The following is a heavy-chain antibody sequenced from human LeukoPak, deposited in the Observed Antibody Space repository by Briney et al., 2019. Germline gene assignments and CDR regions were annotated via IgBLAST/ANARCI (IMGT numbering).Heavy chain of an antibody. CDR1: GYTFTSYY. Sequence: GASVKVSCKASGYTFTSYYMHWVRQAPGQGLEWMGIINPSGGSTSYAQKFQGRVTMARDTSTSTVYMELSSLRSEDTAVYYCATSYYYYDSSGLPYYYGMDVWGQGTTVTVSS. CDR3: ATSYYYYDSSGLPYYYGMDV. CDR2: INPSGGST. J-gene: IGHJ6*02. V-gene: IGHV1-46*01. D-gene: IGHD3-22*01.